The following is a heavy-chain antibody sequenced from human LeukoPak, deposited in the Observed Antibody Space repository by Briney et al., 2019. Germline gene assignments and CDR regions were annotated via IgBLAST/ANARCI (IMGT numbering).Heavy chain of an antibody. V-gene: IGHV4-59*01. CDR1: GGSLSGYY. CDR2: IYYSGST. J-gene: IGHJ6*02. D-gene: IGHD1-26*01. CDR3: ARWGIVGATLLDYYYGMDV. Sequence: SETLSLTCTVSGGSLSGYYWSWIRQPPGKGLEWIGYIYYSGSTNYNPSLKSRVTISVDTSKNQFSLKLSSVTAADTAVYYCARWGIVGATLLDYYYGMDVWGQGTTVTVSS.